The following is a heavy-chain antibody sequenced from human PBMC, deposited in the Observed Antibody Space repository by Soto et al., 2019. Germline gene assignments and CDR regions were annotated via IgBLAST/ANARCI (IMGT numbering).Heavy chain of an antibody. CDR1: GYTFTTYG. Sequence: QVQLVQSGADVKKPGASVKVSCKTSGYTFTTYGVCWVRQAPGQGLEWMGWISVSNGNTNYAQKLRGRVTMTTDTSTSTVYMELRSLTSDDTAVYYCARYRPPRRGFGGPMIPASHFDFWGQGTLVTVSS. V-gene: IGHV1-18*01. J-gene: IGHJ4*02. D-gene: IGHD3-16*01. CDR2: ISVSNGNT. CDR3: ARYRPPRRGFGGPMIPASHFDF.